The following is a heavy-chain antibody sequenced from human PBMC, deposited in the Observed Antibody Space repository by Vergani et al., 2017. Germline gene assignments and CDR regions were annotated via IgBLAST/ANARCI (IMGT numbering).Heavy chain of an antibody. Sequence: QVQLQESGPGLVKPPGTLSLTCAVSGGSISSSNWWSWVRQPPGKGLEWIGEIYHSGSTNYNPSLKSRVTISVDTSKNQFSLKLSSVTAADTAVYYCARAGGDCSSTSCYDYYYYYMDVWGKGTTVTVSS. V-gene: IGHV4-4*03. J-gene: IGHJ6*03. CDR1: GGSISSSNW. CDR3: ARAGGDCSSTSCYDYYYYYMDV. D-gene: IGHD2-2*01. CDR2: IYHSGST.